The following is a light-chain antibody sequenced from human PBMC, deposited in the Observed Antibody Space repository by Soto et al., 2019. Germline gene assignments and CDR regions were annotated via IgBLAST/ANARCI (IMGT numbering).Light chain of an antibody. CDR3: QQYSDSGGT. V-gene: IGKV3-20*01. J-gene: IGKJ1*01. CDR1: QSGSSDY. Sequence: IVLTQSAGALSLSPGDRATLSCRASQSGSSDYVAWYQQRPGQAPRLLIYAAYSRATSIPDMFSCSWSGTDFTLTISRLEPEDVAVYYCQQYSDSGGTFGQLT. CDR2: AAY.